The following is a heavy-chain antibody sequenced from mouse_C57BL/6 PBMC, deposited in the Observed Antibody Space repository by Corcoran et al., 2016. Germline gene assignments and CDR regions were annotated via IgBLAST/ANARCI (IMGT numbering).Heavy chain of an antibody. V-gene: IGHV1-76*01. CDR1: GYTFTDYY. CDR3: ARCSSYYSMDY. Sequence: QVQLKQSGTELVRPGASVKLSCKASGYTFTDYYINWVKQRPGQGLEWIARIYPGSGNTYYNEKFKGKATLTAEKSSSTAYMQLSSLTSEDSAVYFCARCSSYYSMDYWGPGTSVP. D-gene: IGHD1-1*01. CDR2: IYPGSGNT. J-gene: IGHJ4*01.